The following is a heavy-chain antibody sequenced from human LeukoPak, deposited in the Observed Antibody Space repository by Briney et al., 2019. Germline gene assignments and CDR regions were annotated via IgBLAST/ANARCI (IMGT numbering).Heavy chain of an antibody. V-gene: IGHV5-51*01. Sequence: GESLKISCKSSGYTFSNYWIGWVRQVPGKGLEWMGIIYPGDSDTRYSPSFQGQVTISADKSISTAYLQWSSLKASDTAMYFCATRGVPTMVRGVTNWGQGTLVTVSS. CDR2: IYPGDSDT. D-gene: IGHD3-10*01. CDR3: ATRGVPTMVRGVTN. J-gene: IGHJ4*02. CDR1: GYTFSNYW.